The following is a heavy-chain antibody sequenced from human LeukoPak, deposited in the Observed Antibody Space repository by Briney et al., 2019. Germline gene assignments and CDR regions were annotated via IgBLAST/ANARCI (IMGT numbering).Heavy chain of an antibody. CDR2: TYYRSKLYN. V-gene: IGHV6-1*01. Sequence: SQTLSLTCAISGDSFSSNSAAWNWVRQSPSRGLEWLGRTYYRSKLYNDYAVSVKSRITINPDTSKTQFSLQLNSVTPEDTAVYYCARDRVVRETNNWFDPWGQGTLVTVSS. J-gene: IGHJ5*02. D-gene: IGHD2-15*01. CDR1: GDSFSSNSAA. CDR3: ARDRVVRETNNWFDP.